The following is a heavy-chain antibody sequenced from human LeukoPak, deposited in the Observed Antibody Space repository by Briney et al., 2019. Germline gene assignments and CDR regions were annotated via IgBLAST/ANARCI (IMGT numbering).Heavy chain of an antibody. J-gene: IGHJ4*02. D-gene: IGHD3-22*01. CDR2: IIPIFGTA. V-gene: IGHV1-69*13. CDR1: GGTFSSYA. Sequence: GASVKVSCKASGGTFSSYAISWVRQAPGQGLVWMGGIIPIFGTANYAQKFQGRVTITADESTSTAYMELSSLRSEDTAVYYCARDQGYYYDSTGYVFDSWGQGTLVTVSS. CDR3: ARDQGYYYDSTGYVFDS.